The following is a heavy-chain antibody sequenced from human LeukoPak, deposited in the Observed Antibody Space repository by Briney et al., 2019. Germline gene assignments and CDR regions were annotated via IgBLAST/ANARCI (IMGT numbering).Heavy chain of an antibody. CDR2: INPNSGGT. Sequence: GASVKVSCKASGYTFTGYYMHWVRQAPGQGLEWMGRINPNSGGTNYAQKFQGRVTMTRDTSISTAYMELSRLRSDDTAVYYCAREGSMVRGVKDGRVCDYWGQGTLVTVSS. CDR1: GYTFTGYY. CDR3: AREGSMVRGVKDGRVCDY. J-gene: IGHJ4*02. V-gene: IGHV1-2*06. D-gene: IGHD3-10*01.